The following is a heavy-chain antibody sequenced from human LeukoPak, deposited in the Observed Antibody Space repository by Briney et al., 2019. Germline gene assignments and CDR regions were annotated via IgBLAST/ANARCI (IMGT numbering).Heavy chain of an antibody. J-gene: IGHJ4*02. D-gene: IGHD3-10*01. CDR1: GGSISSGGYY. Sequence: SQTLSLTCAVSGGSISSGGYYWSWIRQPPGKGLEWIGYFYYSGSAYYNPSLKSRLTMSADTSKNRFSLKLSSVTAADTAVYYCARDRTMVGGHDYWGQGTLVTVSS. V-gene: IGHV4-31*11. CDR3: ARDRTMVGGHDY. CDR2: FYYSGSA.